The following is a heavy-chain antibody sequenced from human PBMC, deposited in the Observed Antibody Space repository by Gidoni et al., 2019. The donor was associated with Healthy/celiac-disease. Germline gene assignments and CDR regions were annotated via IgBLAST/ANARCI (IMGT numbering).Heavy chain of an antibody. Sequence: EVQLVQSGAEVKKPGASRQISCKGSGYSFPSYWIGWVRQMPGKGLEWMGIIYPGDSDTRYSPSFQGQVTISADKSISTAYLQWSSLKASDTAMYYCARHPKYDFWSGYYIDYWGQGTLVTVSS. V-gene: IGHV5-51*01. D-gene: IGHD3-3*01. CDR1: GYSFPSYW. J-gene: IGHJ4*02. CDR2: IYPGDSDT. CDR3: ARHPKYDFWSGYYIDY.